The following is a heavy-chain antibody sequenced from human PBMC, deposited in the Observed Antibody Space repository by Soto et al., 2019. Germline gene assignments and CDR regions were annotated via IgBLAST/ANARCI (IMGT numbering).Heavy chain of an antibody. J-gene: IGHJ4*02. CDR3: AKARCSTTNCYVPDY. Sequence: GGSLRLSCVASGFTFSTYTMSWVRQAPGKGLEWVSVISGSGGSPSYADSVQGRFSISRDSPKNTLYLQMNSLRGEDTAMYYCAKARCSTTNCYVPDYWGQGTLVTVSS. D-gene: IGHD2-2*01. CDR2: ISGSGGSP. CDR1: GFTFSTYT. V-gene: IGHV3-23*01.